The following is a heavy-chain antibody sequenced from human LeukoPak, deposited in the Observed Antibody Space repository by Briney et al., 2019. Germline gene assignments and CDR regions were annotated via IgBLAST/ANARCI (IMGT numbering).Heavy chain of an antibody. V-gene: IGHV1-18*01. CDR2: ISAYNGNT. J-gene: IGHJ4*02. Sequence: ASVKVSCKASGYTFTSYGISWVRQAPGQGLEWMGWISAYNGNTNYAQKLPGRVNMTTDTSTSTAYMELRRLRSDDTAVYYITRVWRDEYVWGSYGGDYRGQGTLVSVSS. CDR3: TRVWRDEYVWGSYGGDY. CDR1: GYTFTSYG. D-gene: IGHD3-16*01.